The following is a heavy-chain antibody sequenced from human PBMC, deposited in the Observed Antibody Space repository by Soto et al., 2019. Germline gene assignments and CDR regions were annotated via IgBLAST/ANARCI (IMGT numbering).Heavy chain of an antibody. CDR2: IYWDDDK. J-gene: IGHJ4*02. Sequence: QITLKESGPTLVKPTQTLTLTCTFSGFSLSTSGVGVGWIRQPPGKALEWLALIYWDDDKRYSPSLKSRLTITKDTSKNQVFLTMTNRDPVDTATYYCAHSLISMVRGVMIPLGYWGQGTLVTVSS. CDR1: GFSLSTSGVG. CDR3: AHSLISMVRGVMIPLGY. D-gene: IGHD3-10*01. V-gene: IGHV2-5*02.